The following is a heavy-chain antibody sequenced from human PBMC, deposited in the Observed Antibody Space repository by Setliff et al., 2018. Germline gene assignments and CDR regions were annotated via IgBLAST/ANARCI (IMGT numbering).Heavy chain of an antibody. Sequence: PGGSLRLSCAASGFTSVIYGMHWVRQAPGKGLEWVAVISYDGSNKYYADSVKGRFTISRDNSKNTLYLQMNSLRAEDTAVYYCAKDRQIRNYYDSSGYDAFDIWGQGTMVTVSS. J-gene: IGHJ3*02. CDR2: ISYDGSNK. V-gene: IGHV3-30*18. D-gene: IGHD3-22*01. CDR1: GFTSVIYG. CDR3: AKDRQIRNYYDSSGYDAFDI.